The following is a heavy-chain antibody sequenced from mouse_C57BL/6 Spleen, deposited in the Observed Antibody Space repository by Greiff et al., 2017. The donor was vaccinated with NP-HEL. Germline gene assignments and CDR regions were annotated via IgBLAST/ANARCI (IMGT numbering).Heavy chain of an antibody. CDR1: GYTFTSYW. Sequence: QVQLQQPGAELVKPGASVKLSCKASGYTFTSYWMHWVKQRPGRGLEWIGRIDPNSGGTKYNEQFKSKATLTVDKPSSTAYMQLSRLTSEDSAVYYSAREESTTVVAEWYFDVWGTGTTVTVSS. CDR3: AREESTTVVAEWYFDV. J-gene: IGHJ1*03. D-gene: IGHD1-1*01. V-gene: IGHV1-72*01. CDR2: IDPNSGGT.